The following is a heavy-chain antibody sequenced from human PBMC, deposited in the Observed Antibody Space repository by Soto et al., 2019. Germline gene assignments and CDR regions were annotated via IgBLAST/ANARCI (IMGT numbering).Heavy chain of an antibody. D-gene: IGHD6-13*01. Sequence: GGSVRLSCAASGFTFDDYAMHWVRQAPGKGLEGVSGISCKSGSIGYADAVKGGLTISRDNAKNSLYLQMNSLRAEDTALYYCAKAIAARSSWYYNWGPGTTVTVSS. CDR1: GFTFDDYA. CDR3: AKAIAARSSWYYN. J-gene: IGHJ6*02. V-gene: IGHV3-9*01. CDR2: ISCKSGSI.